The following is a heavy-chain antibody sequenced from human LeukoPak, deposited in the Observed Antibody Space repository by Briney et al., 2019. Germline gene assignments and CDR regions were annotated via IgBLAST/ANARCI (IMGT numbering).Heavy chain of an antibody. Sequence: GASVTVSCKASGYTFTGYYMHWVRQAPRQALKGMEWINPNSGGTNYAQKFQGRVTMTRDTSISTAYMELSRLRSDDTAVYYCARDSVNEEHLYYYYYYMDVWGKGTTVTVSS. V-gene: IGHV1-2*02. J-gene: IGHJ6*03. D-gene: IGHD1-1*01. CDR1: GYTFTGYY. CDR2: INPNSGGT. CDR3: ARDSVNEEHLYYYYYYMDV.